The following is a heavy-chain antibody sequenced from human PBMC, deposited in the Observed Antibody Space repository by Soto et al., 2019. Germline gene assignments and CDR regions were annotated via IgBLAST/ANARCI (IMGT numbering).Heavy chain of an antibody. CDR2: ISSSSSTI. CDR1: GFTFSSYS. J-gene: IGHJ5*02. CDR3: ARDSWFDT. V-gene: IGHV3-48*02. Sequence: GGSLRLSCAASGFTFSSYSMNWVRQAPGKGLEWVRQAPGKGLEWVSYISSSSSTIYYVDSVKGRFTISRDNAKNSVYLQMNSLRDEDTAVYYCARDSWFDTWGQGTLVTVSS.